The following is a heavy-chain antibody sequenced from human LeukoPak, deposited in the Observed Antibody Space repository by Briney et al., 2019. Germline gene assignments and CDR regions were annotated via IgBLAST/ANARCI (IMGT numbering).Heavy chain of an antibody. CDR3: ARAYCSMTSCPFHYSDY. D-gene: IGHD2-2*01. CDR1: GYTFTSYY. Sequence: ASVKVSCKASGYTFTSYYMHWVRQAPGQGLEWMGIINPSGGSTSYAQKFQGRVTITKDDVTSTAYMELSSLRSEDTAVYYCARAYCSMTSCPFHYSDYWGQGTLVTVSS. V-gene: IGHV1-46*01. CDR2: INPSGGST. J-gene: IGHJ4*02.